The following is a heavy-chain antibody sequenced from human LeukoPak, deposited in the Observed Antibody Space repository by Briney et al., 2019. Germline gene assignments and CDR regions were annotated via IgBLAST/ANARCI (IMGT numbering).Heavy chain of an antibody. V-gene: IGHV3-7*01. CDR2: IKQDGSEK. CDR1: SFTFSNYW. J-gene: IGHJ5*01. CDR3: ARDKTTGDSWFDS. Sequence: TGGSLRLSCAASSFTFSNYWMSWVRQAPGKGLEWVANIKQDGSEKHYVDSVKGRFTISRDNAKNSLYLQMNSLRAEDTAVYYCARDKTTGDSWFDSWGQGTLVTVSS. D-gene: IGHD1-1*01.